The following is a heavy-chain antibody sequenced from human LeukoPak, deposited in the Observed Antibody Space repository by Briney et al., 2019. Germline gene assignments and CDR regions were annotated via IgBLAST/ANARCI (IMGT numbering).Heavy chain of an antibody. V-gene: IGHV3-21*01. Sequence: GGSLRLSCAASGFTFSSYSMNWVRQAPGKGLEWVSSISSSSSYIYYADSVKGRFTISRDNAKNSLYLQMNSLRAEDTAVYYCARDGPQSSGLQLWFDPGMDVWGKGTTVTVP. CDR2: ISSSSSYI. D-gene: IGHD5-18*01. CDR1: GFTFSSYS. CDR3: ARDGPQSSGLQLWFDPGMDV. J-gene: IGHJ6*04.